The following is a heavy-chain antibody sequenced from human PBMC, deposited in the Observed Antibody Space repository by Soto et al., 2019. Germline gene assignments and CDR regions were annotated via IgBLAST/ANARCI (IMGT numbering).Heavy chain of an antibody. J-gene: IGHJ4*02. CDR2: INHSGST. Sequence: SETLSLTCAVYGGSFSGYYWSWIRQPPGKGLEWIGEINHSGSTNYNPSLKSRVTISVDTSKNQFSLKLSSVTAADTAVYYCARGGGCSSTSVCQLKYYFDYWGQGTLVTVSS. V-gene: IGHV4-34*01. D-gene: IGHD2-2*01. CDR1: GGSFSGYY. CDR3: ARGGGCSSTSVCQLKYYFDY.